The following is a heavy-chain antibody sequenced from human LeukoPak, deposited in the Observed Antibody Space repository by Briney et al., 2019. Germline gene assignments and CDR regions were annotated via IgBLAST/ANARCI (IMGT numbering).Heavy chain of an antibody. V-gene: IGHV3-9*01. J-gene: IGHJ2*01. CDR2: INWNSASI. Sequence: GGSLRLSCAASGFTFDDHGMHWVRQAPGKGLEWVSGINWNSASIGYADSVKGQFTISRDIAKNSLYLQMNRLRAEDTALYYCAKEVGIYGDWYFDLWGRGTLVTVSS. CDR3: AKEVGIYGDWYFDL. D-gene: IGHD2-21*01. CDR1: GFTFDDHG.